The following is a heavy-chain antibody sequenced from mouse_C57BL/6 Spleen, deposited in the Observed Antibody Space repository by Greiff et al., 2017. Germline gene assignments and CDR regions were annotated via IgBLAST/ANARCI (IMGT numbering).Heavy chain of an antibody. CDR1: GFTFSSYA. J-gene: IGHJ3*01. CDR2: ISDGGSYT. CDR3: ARDYMKAWFAY. V-gene: IGHV5-4*01. D-gene: IGHD1-3*01. Sequence: DVMLVESGGGLVKPGGSLKLSCAASGFTFSSYAMSWVRQTPEKRLERVATISDGGSYTYYPDNVKGRFTISRDNAKNNLYLQMSHLKSEDTAMYYCARDYMKAWFAYWGQGTLVTVSA.